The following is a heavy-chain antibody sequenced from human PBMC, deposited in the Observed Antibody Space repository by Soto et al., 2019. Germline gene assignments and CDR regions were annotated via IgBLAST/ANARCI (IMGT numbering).Heavy chain of an antibody. CDR1: GFTVSSNY. J-gene: IGHJ4*02. CDR2: IYSGGST. Sequence: RLSCAASGFTVSSNYMSWVRQAPGKGLEWVSVIYSGGSTYYADSVKGRFTISRDNSKNTLYLQMNSLRAEDTAVYYCARDLSGDSSSSSWGQGTLVTVSS. V-gene: IGHV3-53*01. CDR3: ARDLSGDSSSSS. D-gene: IGHD6-6*01.